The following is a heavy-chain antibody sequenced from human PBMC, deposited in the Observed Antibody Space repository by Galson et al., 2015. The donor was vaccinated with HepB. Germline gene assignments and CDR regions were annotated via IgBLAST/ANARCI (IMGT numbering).Heavy chain of an antibody. J-gene: IGHJ5*02. Sequence: SVKVSCKASGYTFTSYGISWVRQAPGQGLEWMGWISAYNGNTNYAQKLQGRVTMTTNTSTSTAYMELRSLRSDDTAVYYCARGGQYYYGSGTRFDPWGQGTLVTVSS. V-gene: IGHV1-18*01. CDR2: ISAYNGNT. CDR3: ARGGQYYYGSGTRFDP. CDR1: GYTFTSYG. D-gene: IGHD3-10*01.